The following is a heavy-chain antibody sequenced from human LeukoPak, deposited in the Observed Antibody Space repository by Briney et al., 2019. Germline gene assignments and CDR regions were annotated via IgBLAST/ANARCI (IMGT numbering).Heavy chain of an antibody. J-gene: IGHJ4*02. V-gene: IGHV3-74*01. CDR3: AKDRDIVVVPAANEDQNDY. Sequence: GGSLRLSCAASGFTFSSYWMHWVRQAPGKGLVWVSRINSDGSSTSYADSVKGRFTISRDNAKNTLYLQMNSLRAEDTAVYYCAKDRDIVVVPAANEDQNDYWGQGTLVTVSS. CDR2: INSDGSST. CDR1: GFTFSSYW. D-gene: IGHD2-2*01.